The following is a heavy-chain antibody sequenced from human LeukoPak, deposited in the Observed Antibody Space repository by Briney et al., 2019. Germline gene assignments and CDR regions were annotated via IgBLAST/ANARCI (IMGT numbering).Heavy chain of an antibody. D-gene: IGHD6-19*01. CDR3: AKWGASVWSGRGYFDY. CDR2: IIGSGDST. Sequence: GGSLRLSCAATGFTFRNYAMGWVRQAPGKGLEWVSVIIGSGDSTNYADSVEGRFTISRDNSKNTLYLQMNSLRAEDTAVYCCAKWGASVWSGRGYFDYWGQGTLVTVSS. J-gene: IGHJ4*02. V-gene: IGHV3-23*01. CDR1: GFTFRNYA.